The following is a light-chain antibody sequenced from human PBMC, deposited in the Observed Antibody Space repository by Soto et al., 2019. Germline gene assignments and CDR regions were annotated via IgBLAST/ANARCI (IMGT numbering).Light chain of an antibody. Sequence: QSVLTQPPSASGTPGQRVTISCSGRNSNIGSNYVYWYQQVPGTAPKLLIYTNNQRPSGVPDRFSGSKSATSASLAIGGLRSEDEADYYCQSYDSSLSGSRVFGTGTKLTVL. CDR3: QSYDSSLSGSRV. V-gene: IGLV1-47*01. J-gene: IGLJ1*01. CDR2: TNN. CDR1: NSNIGSNY.